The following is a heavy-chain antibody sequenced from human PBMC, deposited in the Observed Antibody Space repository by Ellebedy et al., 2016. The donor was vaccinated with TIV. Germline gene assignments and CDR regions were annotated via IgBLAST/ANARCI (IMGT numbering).Heavy chain of an antibody. J-gene: IGHJ4*02. D-gene: IGHD4-17*01. V-gene: IGHV3-23*01. CDR2: ISDTTGIT. CDR3: ASLRNDYGDYVGY. CDR1: RFTFNIYA. Sequence: GESLKISCAASRFTFNIYAMSWVRQAPGKGLEWVSSISDTTGITYYADSVKGRFTISRDSSKNTLYLQMNSLRAEDTAVYYCASLRNDYGDYVGYWGQGTLVTVSS.